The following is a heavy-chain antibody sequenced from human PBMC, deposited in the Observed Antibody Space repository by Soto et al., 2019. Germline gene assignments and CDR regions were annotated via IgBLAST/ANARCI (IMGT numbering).Heavy chain of an antibody. D-gene: IGHD6-13*01. CDR2: IHSSGST. CDR3: ARDQGVAAAGITWFDP. V-gene: IGHV4-4*07. J-gene: IGHJ5*02. CDR1: GASMDSYH. Sequence: WETLSLTCTVSGASMDSYHWSWIRQPAGKGLEWIGHIHSSGSTNYNPSLKSRVTMSVDTSKNQFSLRLMSLTAADTAVYYCARDQGVAAAGITWFDPWGQGSLVTVSS.